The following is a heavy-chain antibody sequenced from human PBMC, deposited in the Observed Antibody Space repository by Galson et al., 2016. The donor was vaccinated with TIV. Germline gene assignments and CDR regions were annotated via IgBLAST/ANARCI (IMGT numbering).Heavy chain of an antibody. CDR3: AKDPRLYGDYFLAYFDF. CDR2: ISYDGSYK. D-gene: IGHD4-17*01. CDR1: GFSFSDYG. Sequence: SLRLSCAASGFSFSDYGLHWVRQAPGRGLEWLAVISYDGSYKYYADSVKGRFTISRDNTKNTVSLQLNSLRPEDTGVYYCAKDPRLYGDYFLAYFDFWGQGDLVTVSP. J-gene: IGHJ4*02. V-gene: IGHV3-30*18.